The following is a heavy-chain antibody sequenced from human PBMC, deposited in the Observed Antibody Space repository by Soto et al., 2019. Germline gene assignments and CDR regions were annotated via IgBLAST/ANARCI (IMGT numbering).Heavy chain of an antibody. V-gene: IGHV1-2*04. CDR2: INTNSGGT. CDR1: GYTFTGYY. Sequence: ASVKVSCKASGYTFTGYYMHWVRQAPGQGLEWMGWINTNSGGTNYAQKFQGWVTMTRDTSISTAYMELSRLRSDDTAVYYCARDEGIAAAGTSYFDYWGQETLVTVSS. J-gene: IGHJ4*02. D-gene: IGHD6-13*01. CDR3: ARDEGIAAAGTSYFDY.